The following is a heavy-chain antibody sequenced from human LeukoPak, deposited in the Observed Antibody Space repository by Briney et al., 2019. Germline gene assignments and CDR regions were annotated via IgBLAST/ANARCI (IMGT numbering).Heavy chain of an antibody. CDR3: ARVIMVRGVTPLDY. D-gene: IGHD3-10*01. CDR2: ISSSSTI. CDR1: GFTFSSYS. V-gene: IGHV3-48*04. J-gene: IGHJ4*02. Sequence: GGSLRLSCAASGFTFSSYSMNWVRQAPGKGLEWVSYISSSSTIYYADSVKGRFTISRDSAKNSLYLQMNSLRAEDTAVYYCARVIMVRGVTPLDYWGQGTLVTVSS.